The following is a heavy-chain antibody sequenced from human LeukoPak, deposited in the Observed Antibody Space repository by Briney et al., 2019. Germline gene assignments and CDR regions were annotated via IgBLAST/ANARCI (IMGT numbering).Heavy chain of an antibody. CDR1: GLTFSSFS. Sequence: GGSPRLSCAASGLTFSSFSFNWVRQRPGKGLEWVSSINTVASYIYYADSVKGRFTISRDNAKNSLYLQMNSLRAEDTGVYYCARLRRNSDKSGFYYYYDYWGQGTLVTVSS. D-gene: IGHD3-22*01. CDR2: INTVASYI. CDR3: ARLRRNSDKSGFYYYYDY. V-gene: IGHV3-21*06. J-gene: IGHJ4*02.